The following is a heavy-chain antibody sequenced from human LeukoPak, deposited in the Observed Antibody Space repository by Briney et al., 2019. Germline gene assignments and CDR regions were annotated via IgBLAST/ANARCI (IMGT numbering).Heavy chain of an antibody. D-gene: IGHD3-3*01. V-gene: IGHV3-53*05. CDR1: GFTVSTNY. Sequence: GGSLRLSCAASGFTVSTNYMSWVRQAPGKGLEWVSVIYSGGNIYYADSVKARFTISRDNSQNTVSLQLNNLRIEDTALYYCAKTSLSDPSGHYYYMDVWGKGTTVTVSS. J-gene: IGHJ6*03. CDR3: AKTSLSDPSGHYYYMDV. CDR2: IYSGGNI.